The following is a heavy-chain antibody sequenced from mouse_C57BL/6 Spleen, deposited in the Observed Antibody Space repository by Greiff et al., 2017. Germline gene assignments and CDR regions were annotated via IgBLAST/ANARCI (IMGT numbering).Heavy chain of an antibody. V-gene: IGHV5-6*01. Sequence: EVQGVESGGDLVKPGGSLKLSCAASGFTFSSYGMSWVRQTPDKRLEWVATISSDGSYTYYPDSVKGRFTISRDNAKNTLYLQMSRLKSEDTAMXYGARRVYSNLYYFDYWGQGTTLTVSS. D-gene: IGHD2-5*01. CDR1: GFTFSSYG. J-gene: IGHJ2*01. CDR2: ISSDGSYT. CDR3: ARRVYSNLYYFDY.